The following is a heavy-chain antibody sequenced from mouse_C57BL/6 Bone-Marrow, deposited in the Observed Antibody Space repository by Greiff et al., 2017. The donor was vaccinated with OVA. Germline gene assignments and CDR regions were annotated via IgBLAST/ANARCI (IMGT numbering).Heavy chain of an antibody. CDR2: LHPNSGST. CDR3: ARVTTVVATLNWYFDV. V-gene: IGHV1-64*01. J-gene: IGHJ1*03. D-gene: IGHD1-1*01. Sequence: QVQLQQSGAELVKPGASVKLSCKASGYTFTSYWMHWVKQRPGQGLEWIGMLHPNSGSTNYNEKLKSKATLSVDKSSITSYMQLSSLTSEDSAVYYCARVTTVVATLNWYFDVWGTGTTVTVSS. CDR1: GYTFTSYW.